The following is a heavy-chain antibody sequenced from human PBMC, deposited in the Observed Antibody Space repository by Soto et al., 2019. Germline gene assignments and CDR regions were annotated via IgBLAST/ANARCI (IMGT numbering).Heavy chain of an antibody. CDR2: INPSGGST. Sequence: ASVKVSCKASGYTFTSYYMHWVRQAPGQGLEWMGIINPSGGSTSYAQKFQGRVTMTRDTSTSTVYMELSSLRSEDTAVYYCARSYYDSSGYPSYAFDIWGQGTMVTVSS. V-gene: IGHV1-46*01. D-gene: IGHD3-22*01. CDR1: GYTFTSYY. CDR3: ARSYYDSSGYPSYAFDI. J-gene: IGHJ3*02.